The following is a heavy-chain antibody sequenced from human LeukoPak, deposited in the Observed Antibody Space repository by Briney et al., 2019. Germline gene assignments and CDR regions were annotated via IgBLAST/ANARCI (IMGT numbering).Heavy chain of an antibody. CDR2: IPTSGISV. CDR1: GFSFSRYY. Sequence: GGSLRLFCAASGFSFSRYYMSWVRQTPGKALEWISYIPTSGISVQYADSVRGRFTASRDDAKNSLHLQMDSLRVEDTAVYYCTRAVGLGPGAHFDQWGQGALVIVSS. CDR3: TRAVGLGPGAHFDQ. D-gene: IGHD1-26*01. V-gene: IGHV3-11*01. J-gene: IGHJ4*02.